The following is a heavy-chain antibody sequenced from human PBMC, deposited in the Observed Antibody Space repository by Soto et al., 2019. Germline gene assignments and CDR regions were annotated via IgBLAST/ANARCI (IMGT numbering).Heavy chain of an antibody. CDR2: IKQDGSEK. V-gene: IGHV3-7*03. Sequence: GGSMRLSCAASAFTFSTYWMSWVSQAPGKGLEWVANIKQDGSEKYYVDSVKGRFTISRDNAKNSLYLQMNSLRADDTAVYYCASGSTYYYYSCGYYIYYFDCWGQGTLVTVSS. J-gene: IGHJ4*02. CDR1: AFTFSTYW. D-gene: IGHD3-22*01. CDR3: ASGSTYYYYSCGYYIYYFDC.